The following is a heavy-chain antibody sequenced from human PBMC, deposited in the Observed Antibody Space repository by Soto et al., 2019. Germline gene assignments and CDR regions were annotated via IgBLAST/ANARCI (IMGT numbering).Heavy chain of an antibody. V-gene: IGHV3-23*01. CDR1: GFTFSSYA. CDR2: IGESGTPT. CDR3: ARYIPGVRYYGMDV. D-gene: IGHD2-2*01. Sequence: EVQLLESGGGLVQPGGSLRLSCAASGFTFSSYAMKWVRQAPGKGLEWVSLIGESGTPTYYADSVKGRFTISRDNSGNTLFLEMYSLRDEDTAVYYCARYIPGVRYYGMDVWGQRTTVTVSS. J-gene: IGHJ6*02.